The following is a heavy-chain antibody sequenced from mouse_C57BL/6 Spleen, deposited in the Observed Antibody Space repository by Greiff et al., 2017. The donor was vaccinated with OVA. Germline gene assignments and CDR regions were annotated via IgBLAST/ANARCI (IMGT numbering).Heavy chain of an antibody. J-gene: IGHJ3*01. CDR3: AAYGYDEGFAY. CDR2: IDPSDSET. CDR1: GYTFTSYW. V-gene: IGHV1-52*01. Sequence: VQLQQPGAELVRPGSSVKLSCKASGYTFTSYWMHWVKQRPIQGLEWIGNIDPSDSETHYNQKFKDKATLTVDKSSSTAYMQLSSLTSEDSAVYYCAAYGYDEGFAYWGQGTLVTVSA. D-gene: IGHD2-2*01.